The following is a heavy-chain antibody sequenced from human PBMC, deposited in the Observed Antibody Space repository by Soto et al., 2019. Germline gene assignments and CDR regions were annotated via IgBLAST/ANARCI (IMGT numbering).Heavy chain of an antibody. J-gene: IGHJ6*02. V-gene: IGHV4-34*01. D-gene: IGHD3-10*01. CDR2: INHSGST. Sequence: SETLSLTCAVYGGSFSGYYWSWIRQPPGKGLEWIGEINHSGSTNYNPSLKSRVTISVDTSKNQFSLKLSSVTAADTAVYYCASSLTGSKYYYYGMDVWGQGTTVTVSS. CDR1: GGSFSGYY. CDR3: ASSLTGSKYYYYGMDV.